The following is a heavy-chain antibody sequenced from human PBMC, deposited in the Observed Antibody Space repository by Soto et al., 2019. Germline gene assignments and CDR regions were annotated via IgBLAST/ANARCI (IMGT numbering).Heavy chain of an antibody. V-gene: IGHV1-69*02. CDR1: GGTFSSYT. Sequence: SVKVSCKASGGTFSSYTISWVRQAPGQGLEWMGRIIPILGIANYAQKFQGRVTITADKSTSTAYMELSSLRSEDTAVYYCARSRTYYYDSSGYYYCRAFDIWGQGTMVTVSS. J-gene: IGHJ3*02. D-gene: IGHD3-22*01. CDR2: IIPILGIA. CDR3: ARSRTYYYDSSGYYYCRAFDI.